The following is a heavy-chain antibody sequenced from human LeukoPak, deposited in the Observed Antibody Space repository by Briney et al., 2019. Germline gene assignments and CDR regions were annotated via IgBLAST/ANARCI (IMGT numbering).Heavy chain of an antibody. CDR2: INPNSGGT. V-gene: IGHV1-2*06. CDR1: GYTFTGYY. Sequence: GASVKVSCKASGYTFTGYYMHWVRQAPGQGLEWMGRINPNSGGTNYAQKFQGRVTMTRDTSISTACMELSRLRSDDTAVYYCAKTIADGRFDPWGQGTLVTVSS. D-gene: IGHD6-13*01. J-gene: IGHJ5*02. CDR3: AKTIADGRFDP.